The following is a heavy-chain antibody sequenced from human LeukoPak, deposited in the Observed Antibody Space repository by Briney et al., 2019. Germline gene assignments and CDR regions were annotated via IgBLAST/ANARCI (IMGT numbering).Heavy chain of an antibody. CDR1: GFTFSDHY. CDR3: SRDATGDH. CDR2: SRNRAKSYTT. Sequence: GGSQRLSCAVSGFTFSDHYMDWVRQAPGKGLEWVGRSRNRAKSYTTDYAASVKGRFTISRDDSKSTLYLQMNSLETEDTAVYYCSRDATGDHWGQGTLVSVSS. J-gene: IGHJ4*02. V-gene: IGHV3-72*01.